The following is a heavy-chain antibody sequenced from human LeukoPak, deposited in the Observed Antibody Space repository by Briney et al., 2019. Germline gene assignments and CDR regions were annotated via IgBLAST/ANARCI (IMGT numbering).Heavy chain of an antibody. D-gene: IGHD3-16*02. J-gene: IGHJ4*02. CDR1: GFTFSSYG. CDR2: IRYDGSNK. CDR3: AKDLYVWGSYRPAFDY. V-gene: IGHV3-30*02. Sequence: GGSLRLSCAASGFTFSSYGMHWVRQAPGKGLEWVAFIRYDGSNKYYADSVKGRFTISRDNSKNTLYLQMNSLRAEDTAVYYCAKDLYVWGSYRPAFDYWGQGTLVTVSS.